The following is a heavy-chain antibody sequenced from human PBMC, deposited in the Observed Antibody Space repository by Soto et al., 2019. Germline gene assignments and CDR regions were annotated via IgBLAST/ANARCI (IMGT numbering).Heavy chain of an antibody. Sequence: GGSLRLSCAASGFSFSGYNMNWVRQAPGKGLEWVSSISGDSNYIYYADSVKGRFTISRDNAKNSLYLQMNSLRAEDTAVYYCARVVYFDRSAYGLWGQGTMVTVSS. CDR2: ISGDSNYI. CDR3: ARVVYFDRSAYGL. CDR1: GFSFSGYN. J-gene: IGHJ3*01. D-gene: IGHD3-22*01. V-gene: IGHV3-21*01.